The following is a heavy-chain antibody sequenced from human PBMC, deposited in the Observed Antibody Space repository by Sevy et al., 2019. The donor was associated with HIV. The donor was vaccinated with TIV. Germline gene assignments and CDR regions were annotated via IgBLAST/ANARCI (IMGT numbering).Heavy chain of an antibody. CDR2: IGWNSGSV. CDR3: AKDLLPYGSGSYPLHY. J-gene: IGHJ4*02. D-gene: IGHD3-10*01. Sequence: GGSLRLSCAASGFRFEDYGMHWVRRAPGKGLEWVSGIGWNSGSVGYAVSVKGRFTISRDNAKNLLYLQMNSLTREDTALYYCAKDLLPYGSGSYPLHYWGQGTVVTVSS. V-gene: IGHV3-9*01. CDR1: GFRFEDYG.